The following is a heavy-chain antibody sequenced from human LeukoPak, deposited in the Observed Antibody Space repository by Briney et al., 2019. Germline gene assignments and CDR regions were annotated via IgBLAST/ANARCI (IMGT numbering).Heavy chain of an antibody. D-gene: IGHD6-19*01. V-gene: IGHV4-61*02. Sequence: SQTLSLTCTVSGGSISSGSYYWSWIRQPAGKGLECIGRIYTSGSTNYNPSLKSRVTMSVDTSKNQFSLKLSSVTAADTAVYYCARDLQQWLASYYYYYYMDVWGKGTTVTISS. CDR3: ARDLQQWLASYYYYYYMDV. J-gene: IGHJ6*03. CDR1: GGSISSGSYY. CDR2: IYTSGST.